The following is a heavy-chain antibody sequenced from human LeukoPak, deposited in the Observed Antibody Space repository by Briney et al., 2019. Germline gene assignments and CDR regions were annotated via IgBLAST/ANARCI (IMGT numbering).Heavy chain of an antibody. V-gene: IGHV4-59*08. CDR3: TTYTSIVGAMKGWFDP. CDR2: VYYTGST. CDR1: GGSVSNYY. J-gene: IGHJ5*02. D-gene: IGHD1-26*01. Sequence: PSETLSLTCSVSGGSVSNYYWSWIRQPPGKGLEWIGSVYYTGSTNYNPSLKSRVTMFEDKSKNQFSLRLYSVTVADTAVYYCTTYTSIVGAMKGWFDPWGQGTLVTVSS.